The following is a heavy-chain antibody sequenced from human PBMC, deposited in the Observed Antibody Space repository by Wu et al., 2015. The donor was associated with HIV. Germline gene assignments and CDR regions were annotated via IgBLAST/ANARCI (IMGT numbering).Heavy chain of an antibody. V-gene: IGHV1-69*05. J-gene: IGHJ1*01. CDR2: IIPIFGTA. CDR1: GGTFSSYA. Sequence: QVQLVQSGAEVKKPGSSVKVSCKASGGTFSSYAISWVRQAPGQGLEWMGGIIPIFGTANYAQKFQGRVTITTDESTSTAYMELSSLRSEDTAVYYCAQTPHTGDYVVEYFQHWGQGTLVTVSS. CDR3: AQTPHTGDYVVEYFQH. D-gene: IGHD4-17*01.